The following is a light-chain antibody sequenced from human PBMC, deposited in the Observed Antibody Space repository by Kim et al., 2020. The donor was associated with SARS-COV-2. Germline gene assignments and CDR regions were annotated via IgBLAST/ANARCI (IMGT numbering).Light chain of an antibody. Sequence: SPREKIALSYRADRDISTNNLAWYQQKPDQAPRLLIYGASSRATGIPDRFSGSASGTDFTLTISRLEPEDFAVYYCQQYSNSPYNFGQGTKLEI. V-gene: IGKV3-20*01. CDR3: QQYSNSPYN. CDR1: RDISTNN. J-gene: IGKJ2*01. CDR2: GAS.